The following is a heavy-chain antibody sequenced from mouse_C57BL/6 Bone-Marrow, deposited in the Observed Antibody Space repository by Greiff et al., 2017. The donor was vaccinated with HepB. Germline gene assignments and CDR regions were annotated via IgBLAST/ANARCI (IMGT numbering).Heavy chain of an antibody. Sequence: EVQGVESGGGLVQPGGSLSLSCAASGFTFTDYYMSWVRQPPGKALEWLGFIRNKANGYTTEYSASVKGRFTISRDNSQSILYLQMNALRAEDSATYYCARYDYGNPWFAYWGQGTLVTVSA. J-gene: IGHJ3*01. D-gene: IGHD2-1*01. V-gene: IGHV7-3*01. CDR2: IRNKANGYTT. CDR3: ARYDYGNPWFAY. CDR1: GFTFTDYY.